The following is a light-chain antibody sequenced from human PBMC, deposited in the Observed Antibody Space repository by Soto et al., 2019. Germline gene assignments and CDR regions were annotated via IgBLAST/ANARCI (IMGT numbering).Light chain of an antibody. V-gene: IGKV3-20*01. CDR3: QQYCSSLPGLT. Sequence: EIVLTQSPGTLSLSPGERATLSCRASQSVSSSYLACDQQKPGQAPRLLIYGASSRATGIPDRFSVSGSGTDFTLTISRLEPEDFAVYYCQQYCSSLPGLTFGGGTKVELK. CDR2: GAS. CDR1: QSVSSSY. J-gene: IGKJ4*01.